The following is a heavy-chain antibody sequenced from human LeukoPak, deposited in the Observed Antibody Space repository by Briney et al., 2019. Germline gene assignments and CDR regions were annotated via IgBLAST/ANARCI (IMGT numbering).Heavy chain of an antibody. D-gene: IGHD3-9*01. V-gene: IGHV3-66*01. Sequence: GASLRLSCAASGFNVNNYYMSWVRQSPGKGLEWLSVLQTGGSTYYADSVKGRFTISRDNSKNTLYLQVTGLRVDDTAMYYCARGGPTYNILTGYSSLDAWGQGTLVTVSS. CDR3: ARGGPTYNILTGYSSLDA. CDR2: LQTGGST. J-gene: IGHJ5*02. CDR1: GFNVNNYY.